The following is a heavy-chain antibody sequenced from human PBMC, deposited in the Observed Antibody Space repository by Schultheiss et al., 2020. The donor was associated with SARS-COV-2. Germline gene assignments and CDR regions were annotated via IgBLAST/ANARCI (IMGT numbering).Heavy chain of an antibody. Sequence: SETLSLTCTVSGGSISSGGYYWSWNRQHPGKGLEWIGYIYYSGSTYYNPSLKSRVTISVDTSKNQFSLKLSSVTAADTAVYYCARVDRQWLMTDYYYYGMDVWGQGTTVTVSS. J-gene: IGHJ6*02. D-gene: IGHD6-19*01. CDR3: ARVDRQWLMTDYYYYGMDV. CDR1: GGSISSGGYY. CDR2: IYYSGST. V-gene: IGHV4-30-4*02.